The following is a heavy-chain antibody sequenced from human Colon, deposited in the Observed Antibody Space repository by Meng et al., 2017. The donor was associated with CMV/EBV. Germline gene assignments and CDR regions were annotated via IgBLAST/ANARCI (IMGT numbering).Heavy chain of an antibody. V-gene: IGHV3-23*01. D-gene: IGHD3-3*01. CDR1: GFTFNLYG. CDR2: ISGSGGST. J-gene: IGHJ4*02. Sequence: GESLKISCAASGFTFNLYGMSWVRQAPGKGLEWVSSISGSGGSTYYADSVKGRFTISRDNSKNTLYLQMNSLRAEDTAVYYCAKDRYYDFWSGFDYWGQGTLVTVSS. CDR3: AKDRYYDFWSGFDY.